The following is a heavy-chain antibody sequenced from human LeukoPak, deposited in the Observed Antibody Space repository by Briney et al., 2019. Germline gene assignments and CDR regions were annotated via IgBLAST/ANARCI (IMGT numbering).Heavy chain of an antibody. V-gene: IGHV1-18*04. D-gene: IGHD5-18*01. CDR3: ARGYGYGYFQH. CDR2: ISAYNGNT. Sequence: GASVKVSCKASGYTFTGYYMHWVRQAPGQGLEWMGWISAYNGNTNYAQKLQGRVTMTTDTSTSTAYMELRSLRSDDTAVYYCARGYGYGYFQHWGQGTLVTVSS. CDR1: GYTFTGYY. J-gene: IGHJ1*01.